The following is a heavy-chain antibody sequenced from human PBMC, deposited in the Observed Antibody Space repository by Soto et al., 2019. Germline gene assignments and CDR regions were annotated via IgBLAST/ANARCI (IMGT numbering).Heavy chain of an antibody. Sequence: SLRLSCAASGFTFSSYGMHWVRQAPGKGLEWVAVISYDGSNKYYADSVKGRFTISRDNSKNTLYLQMNSLRAEDTAVYYCAGGWGGSYHAFDSWGQGTRVTVSS. CDR1: GFTFSSYG. CDR3: AGGWGGSYHAFDS. CDR2: ISYDGSNK. D-gene: IGHD1-26*01. J-gene: IGHJ3*02. V-gene: IGHV3-30*03.